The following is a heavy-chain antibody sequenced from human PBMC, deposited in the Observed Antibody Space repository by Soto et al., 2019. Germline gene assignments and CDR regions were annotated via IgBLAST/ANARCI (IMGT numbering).Heavy chain of an antibody. CDR2: ISSSSGYI. V-gene: IGHV3-21*01. D-gene: IGHD1-7*01. J-gene: IGHJ4*02. CDR1: GFTFSDYS. CDR3: ARDPSPNCNYGSYSVDY. Sequence: GGSLRLSCAASGFTFSDYSMNWVRQAPGKGLEWVSSISSSSGYIYYADSVRGRFTISRDNAKNSLYLQMNSLRDEDTALYYCARDPSPNCNYGSYSVDYWGQGTLVTVSS.